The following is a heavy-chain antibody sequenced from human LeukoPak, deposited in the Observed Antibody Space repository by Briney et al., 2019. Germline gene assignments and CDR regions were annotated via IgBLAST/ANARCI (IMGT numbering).Heavy chain of an antibody. CDR2: IYTGGTT. V-gene: IGHV4-61*02. CDR1: GGSIISGNYY. Sequence: SETLSLTCTVSGGSIISGNYYWTWIRQPAGKELEWIGRIYTGGTTNYNPSLKSRVIISLGTSQNQFSLKLTSVTATDTAVYYCARHKEGFLVRGIITKKERAYNWFDPWGQGTLVTVSS. CDR3: ARHKEGFLVRGIITKKERAYNWFDP. J-gene: IGHJ5*02. D-gene: IGHD3-10*01.